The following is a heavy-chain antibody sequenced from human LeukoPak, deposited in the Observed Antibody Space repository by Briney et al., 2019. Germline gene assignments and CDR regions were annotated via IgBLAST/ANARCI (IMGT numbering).Heavy chain of an antibody. CDR2: ISSSSTTI. CDR3: ARRIATAGSAFDI. V-gene: IGHV3-48*01. D-gene: IGHD6-13*01. Sequence: PGGSLRLSCAASGFTFSSYRMTWVRQAPGKGLEWVSYISSSSTTIYYADSVKGRFTISRDNAKNSLYLQMNSLRAEDTAVNYCARRIATAGSAFDIWGQGTMVTVSS. CDR1: GFTFSSYR. J-gene: IGHJ3*02.